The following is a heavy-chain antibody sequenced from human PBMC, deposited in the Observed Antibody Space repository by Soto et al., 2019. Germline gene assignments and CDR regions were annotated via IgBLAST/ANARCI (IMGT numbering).Heavy chain of an antibody. CDR3: AHRAGFEY. V-gene: IGHV3-23*01. D-gene: IGHD3-10*01. CDR2: ISGSGGGT. Sequence: EVQLWESGGGLVQPGGSLRLSCAVSGSTFSSFDMTWVRQAPGKGLEWVSTISGSGGGTNYADSVKGRFTISRDICTYPVYLQMNGLRAEDTAVYDCAHRAGFEYWGQGAVVTVSS. J-gene: IGHJ4*02. CDR1: GSTFSSFD.